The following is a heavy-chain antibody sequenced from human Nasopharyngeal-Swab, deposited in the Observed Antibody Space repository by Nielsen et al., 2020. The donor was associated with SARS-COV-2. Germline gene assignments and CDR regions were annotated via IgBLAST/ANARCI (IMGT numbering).Heavy chain of an antibody. V-gene: IGHV4-59*01. D-gene: IGHD1-26*01. CDR2: IYYSGST. J-gene: IGHJ3*02. CDR3: ARGSDYRAFDI. Sequence: WIRQPPGKGLEWIGYIYYSGSTSYNPSLKSRVIISVDTSKNQFSLKVRSVTAADTAVYYCARGSDYRAFDIWGQGTMVTV.